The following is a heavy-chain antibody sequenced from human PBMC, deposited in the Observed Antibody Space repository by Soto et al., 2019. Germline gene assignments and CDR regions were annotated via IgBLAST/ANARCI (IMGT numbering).Heavy chain of an antibody. Sequence: QVQLVQSGAEVKKPGASVKVSCKASGYTFTSYGISWVRQAPGQGLEWMGWISAYNGNTNYAQKLQGRVTMTTDTSTSTAYMELRSLRSDDTAVYYCARGELYYYGSGSYREVGLHDYWGQGTLVTVSS. V-gene: IGHV1-18*01. CDR2: ISAYNGNT. J-gene: IGHJ4*02. CDR1: GYTFTSYG. D-gene: IGHD3-10*01. CDR3: ARGELYYYGSGSYREVGLHDY.